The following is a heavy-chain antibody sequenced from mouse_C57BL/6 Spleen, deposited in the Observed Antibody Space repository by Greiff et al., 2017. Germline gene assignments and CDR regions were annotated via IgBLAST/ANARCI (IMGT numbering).Heavy chain of an antibody. CDR1: GYSFTGYY. V-gene: IGHV1-42*01. CDR3: ARNPLLYYFDY. CDR2: INPSTGGT. J-gene: IGHJ2*01. Sequence: VQLQQSGPELVKPGASVKIPCKASGYSFTGYYMNWVKQSPEKSLEWIGEINPSTGGTTYNQKFKAKATLAVDKSSSTAYMQLKSLTSEDSAVYYCARNPLLYYFDYWGQGTTLTVSS.